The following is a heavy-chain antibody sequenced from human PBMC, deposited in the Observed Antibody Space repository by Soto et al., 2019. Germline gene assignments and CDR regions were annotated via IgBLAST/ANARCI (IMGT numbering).Heavy chain of an antibody. V-gene: IGHV4-59*08. Sequence: SVIKSLTSTVSGGNIRSHYWTWIMQKTGEGLEWIGFMYNSGSTHYNPSLKSRVTISLDTSKNQFSLNLRSVTAADTAVYYCASMGYHYGSGSYPLDYWGQGTLVTVSS. CDR3: ASMGYHYGSGSYPLDY. J-gene: IGHJ4*02. CDR1: GGNIRSHY. CDR2: MYNSGST. D-gene: IGHD3-10*01.